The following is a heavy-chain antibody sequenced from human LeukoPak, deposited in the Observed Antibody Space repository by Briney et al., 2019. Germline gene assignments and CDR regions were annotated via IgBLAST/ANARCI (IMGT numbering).Heavy chain of an antibody. Sequence: GGSLRLSCAASGFTVSSDYMNWVRQAPGKGLEWVSVIYSGGATYYADSVKGRFTISRDKSKNTMYLQMNSLRAEDTAVYYCASPSSGQSFDIWGQGTMVTVSS. CDR1: GFTVSSDY. V-gene: IGHV3-53*01. CDR3: ASPSSGQSFDI. D-gene: IGHD3-22*01. J-gene: IGHJ3*02. CDR2: IYSGGAT.